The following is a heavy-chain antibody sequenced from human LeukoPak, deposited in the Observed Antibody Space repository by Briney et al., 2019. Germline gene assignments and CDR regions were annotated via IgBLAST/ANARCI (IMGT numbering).Heavy chain of an antibody. CDR3: ARDSRTTTAFDI. CDR2: VYYSGST. Sequence: SETLSLTCTVSGGSISSYYWSWIRQPPGKGLEWIGYVYYSGSTNYNPSLKSRVTISVDTSKNRFSLKLGSVTAADTAVYHCARDSRTTTAFDIWGQGTMVTVSS. J-gene: IGHJ3*02. CDR1: GGSISSYY. D-gene: IGHD1-1*01. V-gene: IGHV4-59*01.